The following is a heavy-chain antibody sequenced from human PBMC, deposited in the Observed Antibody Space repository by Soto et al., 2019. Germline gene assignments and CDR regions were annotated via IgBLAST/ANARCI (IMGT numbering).Heavy chain of an antibody. CDR1: GFTFSSYG. V-gene: IGHV3-33*01. D-gene: IGHD4-17*01. J-gene: IGHJ5*02. CDR2: IWYDGSNK. CDR3: ARDLGDTAEGNWFDP. Sequence: GSLRLSCAASGFTFSSYGMHWVRQAPGKGLEWVAVIWYDGSNKYYADSVKGRFTISRDNSKNTLYLQMNSLRAEDTAVYYCARDLGDTAEGNWFDPWGQGTLVTVSS.